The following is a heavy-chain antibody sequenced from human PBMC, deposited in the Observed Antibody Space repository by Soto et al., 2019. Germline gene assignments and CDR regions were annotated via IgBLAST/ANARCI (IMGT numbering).Heavy chain of an antibody. Sequence: GESLKISCQASGYSFSSSWIGWVRQMPGKGLEWMGIIDPNDSQTIYSPSFQGQVTISADKSIDTAYLQWSSLKTADTAVYYCTTYSNNHWFDPWGQGTLVTVSS. D-gene: IGHD4-4*01. CDR1: GYSFSSSW. CDR3: TTYSNNHWFDP. J-gene: IGHJ5*02. V-gene: IGHV5-51*01. CDR2: IDPNDSQT.